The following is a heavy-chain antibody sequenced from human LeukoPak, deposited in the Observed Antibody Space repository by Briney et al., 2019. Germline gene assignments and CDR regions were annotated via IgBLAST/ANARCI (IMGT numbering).Heavy chain of an antibody. CDR2: IYSGGST. CDR1: GFTVSSNY. CDR3: ARDRSPSSGAFDI. V-gene: IGHV3-53*01. Sequence: GGSLRLSCAASGFTVSSNYMSWVRQAPGKGLEWVSVIYSGGSTYYADSVKGRFTISRDNSKNTLYLQMNSLRAEDTAVYYCARDRSPSSGAFDIWGQGTMVTVSS. D-gene: IGHD3-3*01. J-gene: IGHJ3*02.